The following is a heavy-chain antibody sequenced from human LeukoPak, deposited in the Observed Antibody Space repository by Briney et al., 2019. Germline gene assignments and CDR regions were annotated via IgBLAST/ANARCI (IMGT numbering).Heavy chain of an antibody. J-gene: IGHJ4*02. CDR1: GGSISSYY. CDR3: ARSRGPTASDY. D-gene: IGHD4-17*01. CDR2: IYYSGST. V-gene: IGHV4-59*01. Sequence: SETLSLTCTVSGGSISSYYWSWIRQPPGKGLEWIGYIYYSGSTNYNPSLKSRVTISVDTSKNQFSLKLSSVTAADTAGYYCARSRGPTASDYWGQGTLVTVSS.